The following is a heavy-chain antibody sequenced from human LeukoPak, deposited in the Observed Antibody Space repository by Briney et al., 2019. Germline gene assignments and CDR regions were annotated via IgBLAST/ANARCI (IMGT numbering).Heavy chain of an antibody. J-gene: IGHJ4*02. D-gene: IGHD4-11*01. CDR1: GGSISSSSYY. CDR3: ARHNADYTFDY. CDR2: IYYSGSA. V-gene: IGHV4-39*01. Sequence: SETLSLTCTVSGGSISSSSYYWGWIRQPPGKGLEWIGSIYYSGSANYNPSLKIRVTISIDTSKNQFSLKLSSVTAADTAVYFCARHNADYTFDYWGQGTLVTVSS.